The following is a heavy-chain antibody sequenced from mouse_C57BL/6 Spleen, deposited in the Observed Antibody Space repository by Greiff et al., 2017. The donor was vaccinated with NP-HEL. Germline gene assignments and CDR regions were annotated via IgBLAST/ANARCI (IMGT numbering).Heavy chain of an antibody. CDR3: AKNDDGYFSWFAY. CDR1: GFTFSDYG. CDR2: ISSGSSTI. Sequence: DVKLVESGGGLVKPGGSLKLSCAASGFTFSDYGMHWVRQAPEKGLEWVAYISSGSSTIYYADKVKGRFTISRDNAKNTLFLQLISLRSEDTAMYYCAKNDDGYFSWFAYWGQGTLVTVSA. J-gene: IGHJ3*01. D-gene: IGHD2-3*01. V-gene: IGHV5-17*01.